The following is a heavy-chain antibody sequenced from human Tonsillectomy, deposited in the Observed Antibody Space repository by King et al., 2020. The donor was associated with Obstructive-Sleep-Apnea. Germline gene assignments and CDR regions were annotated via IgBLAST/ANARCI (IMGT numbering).Heavy chain of an antibody. CDR2: ISSGSSYI. CDR1: GFTFGSYS. D-gene: IGHD5-24*01. V-gene: IGHV3-21*01. J-gene: IGHJ5*02. Sequence: VQLVESGGGLVKPGGSLRLSCAASGFTFGSYSMNWLRQAPGKGLEWVSSISSGSSYIYYADSVKGRFTISRDNAKNSLYLQVNSLRGEDTAVYYCARKLSSGWFDPWGQGTLVTVSS. CDR3: ARKLSSGWFDP.